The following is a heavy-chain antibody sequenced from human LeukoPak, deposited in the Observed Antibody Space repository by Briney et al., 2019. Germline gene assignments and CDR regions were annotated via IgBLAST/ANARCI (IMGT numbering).Heavy chain of an antibody. J-gene: IGHJ3*02. D-gene: IGHD3-22*01. CDR1: GFTFSSYS. CDR3: AKGLDSSGYPDAFDI. CDR2: ISSSSSTI. V-gene: IGHV3-48*01. Sequence: GGSLRLSCAASGFTFSSYSMNWVRQAPGKGLEWVSYISSSSSTIYYADSVKGRFTISRDNAKNSLYLQMNSLRAEDTAVYYCAKGLDSSGYPDAFDIWGQGTMVTVSS.